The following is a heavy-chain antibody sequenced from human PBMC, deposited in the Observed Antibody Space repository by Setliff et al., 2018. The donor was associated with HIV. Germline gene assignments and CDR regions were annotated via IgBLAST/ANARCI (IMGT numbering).Heavy chain of an antibody. CDR3: GRLSETAMASFDS. CDR1: GGSVNSYH. Sequence: SETLSLTCSVSGGSVNSYHWSWIRQPPGKGLEWIGYIYKSGTTNYSPSLKSRVTISAGPSKNQFSLNLTSVTAADTAVYYCGRLSETAMASFDSWCQGILVTVSS. CDR2: IYKSGTT. D-gene: IGHD2-21*02. V-gene: IGHV4-59*08. J-gene: IGHJ4*02.